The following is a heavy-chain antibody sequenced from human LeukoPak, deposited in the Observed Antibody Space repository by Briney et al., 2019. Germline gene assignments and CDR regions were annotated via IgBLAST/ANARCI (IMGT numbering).Heavy chain of an antibody. CDR3: AKDLFSGSYPNSANWFDP. CDR1: GFTFSSYG. J-gene: IGHJ5*02. CDR2: ISYDGSNK. Sequence: GRSLRLSCAASGFTFSSYGMHWVRQAPGKGLEWVAVISYDGSNKYYADSVKGRFTISRDNSKNTLYLQMNSLRAEDTAVYYCAKDLFSGSYPNSANWFDPWGQGTLVTVSS. V-gene: IGHV3-30*18. D-gene: IGHD1-26*01.